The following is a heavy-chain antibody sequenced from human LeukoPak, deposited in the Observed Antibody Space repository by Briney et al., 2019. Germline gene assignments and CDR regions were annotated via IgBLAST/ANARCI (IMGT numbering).Heavy chain of an antibody. Sequence: PSETLSLTCTVSGGSISSYYWSWIRQPPGKGLEWIGYIYYSGSTNYNPSLKSRVTISVDTSKNQFSLKLSSVTAADTAVYYCAKITKVTTPNYWGQGTLVTVSS. CDR3: AKITKVTTPNY. CDR1: GGSISSYY. D-gene: IGHD4-17*01. J-gene: IGHJ4*02. V-gene: IGHV4-59*01. CDR2: IYYSGST.